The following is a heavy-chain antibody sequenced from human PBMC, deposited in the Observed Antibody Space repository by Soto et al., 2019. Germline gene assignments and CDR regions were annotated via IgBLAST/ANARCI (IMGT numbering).Heavy chain of an antibody. D-gene: IGHD3-10*01. CDR3: ANGSGSYSPSDY. J-gene: IGHJ4*02. V-gene: IGHV1-18*04. CDR1: GYSFTSYG. CDR2: ISAYNGNT. Sequence: QVQLVQSGAEVKKPGASVKVSCKASGYSFTSYGINWVRQAPGQGFEWMGWISAYNGNTNYAQKLQGRVTMTTDAPTSTAYMELRRLRSDDTAVYFCANGSGSYSPSDYWGQGTLVTVSS.